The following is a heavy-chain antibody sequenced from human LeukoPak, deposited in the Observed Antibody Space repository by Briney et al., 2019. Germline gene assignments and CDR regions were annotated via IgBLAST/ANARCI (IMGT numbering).Heavy chain of an antibody. D-gene: IGHD3-10*01. CDR3: ARETTVRGVIFYDY. J-gene: IGHJ4*02. CDR1: GYTFTSYG. V-gene: IGHV1-18*01. CDR2: ISAYNGNT. Sequence: ASVKVSCKASGYTFTSYGISWVRQAPGQGLEWMGWISAYNGNTNYAQKLQGRVTMTTDTSTSTAYMELRSLRSDDTAVYYCARETTVRGVIFYDYWGQGTLVTVSS.